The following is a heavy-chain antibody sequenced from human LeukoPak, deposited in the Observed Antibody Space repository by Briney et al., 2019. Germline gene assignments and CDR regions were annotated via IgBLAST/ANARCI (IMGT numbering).Heavy chain of an antibody. D-gene: IGHD3-3*01. Sequence: GGSLRLSCAASGFTFSTYWMNWVRQPPGKGLEWVANIKQDGSEKYYVDSLKGRFTISRDNAKNSLYLQVNSLRAEDTAVYYCAGGSGFLVTSWGQGTLVAVSS. J-gene: IGHJ5*02. CDR1: GFTFSTYW. CDR3: AGGSGFLVTS. CDR2: IKQDGSEK. V-gene: IGHV3-7*04.